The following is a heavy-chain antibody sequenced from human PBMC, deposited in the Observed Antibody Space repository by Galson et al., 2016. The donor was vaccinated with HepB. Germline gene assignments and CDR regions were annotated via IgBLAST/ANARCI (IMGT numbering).Heavy chain of an antibody. V-gene: IGHV1-18*01. J-gene: IGHJ6*04. Sequence: SVKVSCKASGYTFSTYGITWVRQAPGQGLEWMGWISGYNGITNPAQFLQGRVTMTTDTSTATAFMELRGLGSDDTPVYYCARDKSPIVVVPGANSYYYYYGMDVWGEGTTVTVSS. D-gene: IGHD2-2*01. CDR3: ARDKSPIVVVPGANSYYYYYGMDV. CDR1: GYTFSTYG. CDR2: ISGYNGIT.